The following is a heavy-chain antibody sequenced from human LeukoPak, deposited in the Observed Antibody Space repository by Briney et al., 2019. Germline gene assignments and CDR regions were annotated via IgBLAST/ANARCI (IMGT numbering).Heavy chain of an antibody. CDR1: GFTFSNAW. CDR2: IKSKTDGGTT. J-gene: IGHJ4*02. V-gene: IGHV3-15*01. CDR3: MRSSGWYDLFDY. D-gene: IGHD6-19*01. Sequence: GGSLRLSCAASGFTFSNAWMSWVRQAPGKGLEWVGRIKSKTDGGTTDYAAPVKGRFTISRDDSKNTLYLQMNSLKTEDTAVYYCMRSSGWYDLFDYWGQGTLVTVSS.